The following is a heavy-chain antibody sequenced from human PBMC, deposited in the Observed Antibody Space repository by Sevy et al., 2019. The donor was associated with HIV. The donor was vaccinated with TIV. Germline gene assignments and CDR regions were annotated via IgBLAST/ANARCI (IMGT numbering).Heavy chain of an antibody. CDR1: GFTISTYT. J-gene: IGHJ3*02. V-gene: IGHV3-30*02. CDR2: VHFDGTII. Sequence: GGSLRLSCAASGFTISTYTMHWVRQPPGKGLEWVAFVHFDGTIIYTEDSVKGRFTISRGNSKNTLYLQMNSLRAEDTAVYYCAKETDAFDIWGQGTTVTVSS. CDR3: AKETDAFDI.